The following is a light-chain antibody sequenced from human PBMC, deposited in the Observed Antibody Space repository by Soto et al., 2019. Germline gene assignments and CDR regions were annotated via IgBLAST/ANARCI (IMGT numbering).Light chain of an antibody. J-gene: IGKJ4*01. CDR3: QQDNVWPLT. Sequence: EIVMTQSPATLSVSPGERATLSCRASQSVSSNLAWYQQKPGQTPKLLIYVASTRATGIPARFNGSGSGTEFTLTISSLQSEDFAVYYCQQDNVWPLTFGGGTKVEFK. CDR2: VAS. CDR1: QSVSSN. V-gene: IGKV3-15*01.